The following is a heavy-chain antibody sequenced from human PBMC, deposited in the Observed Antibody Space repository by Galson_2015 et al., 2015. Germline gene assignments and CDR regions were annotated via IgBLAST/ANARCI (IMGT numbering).Heavy chain of an antibody. CDR2: ISARGDT. J-gene: IGHJ4*02. V-gene: IGHV3-23*01. CDR3: ARRPLYDLGTFYRAGFDY. Sequence: SLRLSCAASGFTFNNYAMTWVRQPPGKGPEWLSSISARGDTYYANSVKGRLTISRDTSKNTLFLQMDSLTVDDTAVYYCARRPLYDLGTFYRAGFDYWGQGTLVTVSS. CDR1: GFTFNNYA. D-gene: IGHD3-10*01.